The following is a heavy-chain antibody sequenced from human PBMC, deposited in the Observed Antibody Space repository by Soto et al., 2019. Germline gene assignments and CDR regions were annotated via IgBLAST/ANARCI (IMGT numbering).Heavy chain of an antibody. J-gene: IGHJ6*02. CDR3: ARDLIFGVVIQPHGMDV. CDR2: ISSSGSTI. V-gene: IGHV3-11*04. Sequence: GGSLRLSCAASGFTFSDYYMSWIRQAPGKGLEWVSYISSSGSTIYYADSVKGRFTISRDNAKNSLYLQMNSLRAEDTAVYYCARDLIFGVVIQPHGMDVWGQGTTVTVSS. CDR1: GFTFSDYY. D-gene: IGHD3-3*01.